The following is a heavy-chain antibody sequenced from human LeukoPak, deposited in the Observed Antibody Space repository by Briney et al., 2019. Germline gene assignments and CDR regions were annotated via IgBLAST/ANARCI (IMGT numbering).Heavy chain of an antibody. CDR3: ARLYGPDAFDI. CDR1: GFIVSSNY. D-gene: IGHD4-17*01. Sequence: QPGESLRLSCAASGFIVSSNYMSWVRQAPGKGLEWVSVIYSGGSTSYADSVKGRFTISRDSSKNTLFLQMNSLRAEDTAVYYCARLYGPDAFDIWGQGTMVTVSS. V-gene: IGHV3-66*01. CDR2: IYSGGST. J-gene: IGHJ3*02.